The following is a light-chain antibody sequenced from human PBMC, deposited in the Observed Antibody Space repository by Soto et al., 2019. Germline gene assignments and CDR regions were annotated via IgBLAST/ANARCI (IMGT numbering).Light chain of an antibody. Sequence: DIVMTQSPATLSVSTGDRATLSCRASQSVSSNLTWYQQKPGQAPRLLIYGVSPRASGVPARFSGSGSGTEFTLTISSLQSEDFAVYYCQQYNDSPLTFGQGTKVDIK. J-gene: IGKJ1*01. CDR2: GVS. CDR1: QSVSSN. CDR3: QQYNDSPLT. V-gene: IGKV3-15*01.